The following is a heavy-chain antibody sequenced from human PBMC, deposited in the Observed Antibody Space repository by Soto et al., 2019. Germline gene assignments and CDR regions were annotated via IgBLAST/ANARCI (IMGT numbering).Heavy chain of an antibody. Sequence: ASETLSLTCTVSGGSISSYYWSWIRQPPGKGLEWIGYIYYSGSTNYNPSLKSRVTISVDTSKNQFSLKLSSVTAADTAVYYCARVGVYCSGGSCYPASFDYWGQGTLVTVS. J-gene: IGHJ4*02. CDR1: GGSISSYY. CDR3: ARVGVYCSGGSCYPASFDY. CDR2: IYYSGST. D-gene: IGHD2-15*01. V-gene: IGHV4-59*01.